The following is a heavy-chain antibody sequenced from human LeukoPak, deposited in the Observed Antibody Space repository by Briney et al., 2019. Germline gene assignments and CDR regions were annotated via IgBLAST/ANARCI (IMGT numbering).Heavy chain of an antibody. D-gene: IGHD2-15*01. V-gene: IGHV1-69*01. CDR2: IIPIFGTA. CDR3: ARDKGAEECGGSCYGRYDAFDI. Sequence: SSVTVSCKASVGTFSSYAISWVRQAPGQGLEWMGGIIPIFGTANYAQKFQGRVTITADESTSTAYMELSSLRSEDTAVYYCARDKGAEECGGSCYGRYDAFDIWGQGTMVTVSS. J-gene: IGHJ3*02. CDR1: VGTFSSYA.